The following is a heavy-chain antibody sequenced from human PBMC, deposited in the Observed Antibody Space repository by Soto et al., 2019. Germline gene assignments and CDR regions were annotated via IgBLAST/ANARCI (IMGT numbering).Heavy chain of an antibody. CDR1: GANPATKD. CDR2: ISTGGDA. Sequence: EVQLVESGGGLVQPGGSRGPSVAASGANPATKDRIWVGRTTEKGREWVSGISTGGDADYAASVRGRFTISRDNAKNFLYLQMNSLRAEDTAVYYCAREVMTLRGYYAFDIWGQGTMVTVSS. D-gene: IGHD3-10*01. J-gene: IGHJ3*02. CDR3: AREVMTLRGYYAFDI. V-gene: IGHV3-13*01.